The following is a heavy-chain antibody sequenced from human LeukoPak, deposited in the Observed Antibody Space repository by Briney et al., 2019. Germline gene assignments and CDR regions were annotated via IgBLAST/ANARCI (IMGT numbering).Heavy chain of an antibody. Sequence: LVKVSCKASGGTFSSYAISWVRQAPGQGLEWMGGIIPIFGTANYAQKFQGRVTITTDESTSTAYMELSSLRSEDTAVYYCARGASSSWGVADYYYYMDVWGKGTTVTVSS. CDR1: GGTFSSYA. V-gene: IGHV1-69*05. CDR3: ARGASSSWGVADYYYYMDV. CDR2: IIPIFGTA. D-gene: IGHD6-6*01. J-gene: IGHJ6*03.